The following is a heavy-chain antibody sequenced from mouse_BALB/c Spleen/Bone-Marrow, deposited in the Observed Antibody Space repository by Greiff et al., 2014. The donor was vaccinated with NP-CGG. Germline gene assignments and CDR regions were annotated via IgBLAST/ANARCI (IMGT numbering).Heavy chain of an antibody. V-gene: IGHV14-4*02. CDR2: IDPENGDT. CDR3: NARGDYDFDYFDY. CDR1: GFNIKDYY. D-gene: IGHD2-4*01. J-gene: IGHJ2*01. Sequence: VHVKQSGAELVRSGASVKLSCTASGFNIKDYYMHWVKQRPEQGLEWIGWIDPENGDTEYAPKFQGKATTTADTSSNTAYLQLSSLTSEDTAVYYCNARGDYDFDYFDYWGQGTTLTVSS.